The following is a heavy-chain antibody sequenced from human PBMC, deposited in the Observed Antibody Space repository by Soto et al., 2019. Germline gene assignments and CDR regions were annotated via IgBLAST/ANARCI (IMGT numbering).Heavy chain of an antibody. CDR3: ARVPDV. V-gene: IGHV4-30-2*01. CDR2: IYHSGST. J-gene: IGHJ6*02. Sequence: QLQLQESGSGLVKPSQTLSLTCAVSRGSISSGGYSWTWIRQPPGKGLEWIGYIYHSGSTYYNPSPXRXXTISVDRSKSHFSLKLSSVTAADTAVYSCARVPDVWGQGTTVTVSS. CDR1: RGSISSGGYS.